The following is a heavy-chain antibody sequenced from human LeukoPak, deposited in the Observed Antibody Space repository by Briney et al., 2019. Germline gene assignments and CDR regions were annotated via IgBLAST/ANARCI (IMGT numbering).Heavy chain of an antibody. CDR1: GFTFSSYA. J-gene: IGHJ4*02. V-gene: IGHV3-23*01. Sequence: PGGSLRLSCAASGFTFSSYAMSWVRQAPGKGLEWVSSISNSGGTTYYADSVKGRFTISRDNSKNTLYLQMNSLRAEDTAVYYCAKRLAVAATRFFDYWGQGTLVTVSS. D-gene: IGHD6-19*01. CDR2: ISNSGGTT. CDR3: AKRLAVAATRFFDY.